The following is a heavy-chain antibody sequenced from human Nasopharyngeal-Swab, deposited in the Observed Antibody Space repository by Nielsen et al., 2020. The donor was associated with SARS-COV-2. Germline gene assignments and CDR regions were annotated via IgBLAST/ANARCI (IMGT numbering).Heavy chain of an antibody. CDR3: ARRDYYDTSGYSTGWFGP. V-gene: IGHV5-51*01. CDR2: IYPGDSDT. Sequence: GESLKISCKGSGSSFTSYWIGWVRQMPGKGLEWMGIIYPGDSDTRNSPSFQGQVTISADKSISTAYLQWSSLKASDTAMYYCARRDYYDTSGYSTGWFGPWGQGTLVTVSS. CDR1: GSSFTSYW. D-gene: IGHD3-22*01. J-gene: IGHJ5*02.